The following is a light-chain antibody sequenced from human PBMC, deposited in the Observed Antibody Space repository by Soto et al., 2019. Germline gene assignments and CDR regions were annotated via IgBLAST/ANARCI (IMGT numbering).Light chain of an antibody. CDR1: QSISRY. V-gene: IGKV1-39*01. CDR2: AAS. CDR3: QQAYTMPFT. Sequence: DIQMTQSPSPLSASVGDRVSITCRASQSISRYLNWYQQKPGKAPKLPIYAASSLQSGVPSRFSGSESGTDFTLTISSLQPEDSATYYCQQAYTMPFTFGPGTKVDIK. J-gene: IGKJ3*01.